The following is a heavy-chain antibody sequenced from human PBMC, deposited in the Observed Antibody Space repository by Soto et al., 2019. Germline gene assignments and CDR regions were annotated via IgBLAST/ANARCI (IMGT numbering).Heavy chain of an antibody. CDR2: IWYDGSNK. D-gene: IGHD4-17*01. Sequence: QVQLVESGGGVVQPGRSLRLSCAASGFTFSSYGMHWVRQAPGKGLEWVAVIWYDGSNKYYADSVKGRFTISRDNSKNTLYLQMNSLRAEDTAVYYCARDLPPYGDYFVDYWGQGTLVTVSS. CDR3: ARDLPPYGDYFVDY. CDR1: GFTFSSYG. J-gene: IGHJ4*02. V-gene: IGHV3-33*01.